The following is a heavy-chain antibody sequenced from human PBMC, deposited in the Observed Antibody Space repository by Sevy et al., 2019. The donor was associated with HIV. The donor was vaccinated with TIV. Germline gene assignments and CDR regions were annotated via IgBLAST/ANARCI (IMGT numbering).Heavy chain of an antibody. V-gene: IGHV4-34*01. CDR1: GGSFSGYY. CDR2: INHSGST. CDR3: ASMAADFDY. D-gene: IGHD6-13*01. J-gene: IGHJ4*02. Sequence: SETLSLTCAVYGGSFSGYYWSWIRQPPGKGLEWIGEINHSGSTNYNPSLKSRVTISVDTSKNQFSLKLSSVTAADTAVYYCASMAADFDYWGQRTLVTVSS.